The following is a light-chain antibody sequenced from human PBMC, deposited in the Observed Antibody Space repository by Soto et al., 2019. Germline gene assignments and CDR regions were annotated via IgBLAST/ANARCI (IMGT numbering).Light chain of an antibody. V-gene: IGLV2-14*01. CDR3: TSYTSSTTLYV. Sequence: VLTHPASVSGSPGQSITISCTGTSSDVGGYNYVSWYQQHPGKAPKLMIYEVSNRPSGVSNRFSGSKSGHTASLTISGLQSEDEADYFCTSYTSSTTLYVFGTGTKVTVL. CDR1: SSDVGGYNY. J-gene: IGLJ1*01. CDR2: EVS.